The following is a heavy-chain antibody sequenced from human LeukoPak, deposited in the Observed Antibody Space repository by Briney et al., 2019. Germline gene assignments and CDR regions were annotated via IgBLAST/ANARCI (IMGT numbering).Heavy chain of an antibody. CDR1: GGSISSYY. V-gene: IGHV4-59*01. CDR2: IYYSGST. Sequence: PSETLSLTCTVSGGSISSYYCSWIRQPPGKGLEWIGYIYYSGSTNYNPSLKSRVTISVDTSKNQFSLKLSSVTAADTAVYYCARDRCSGGSCWYFDLWGRGTLVTVSS. CDR3: ARDRCSGGSCWYFDL. J-gene: IGHJ2*01. D-gene: IGHD2-15*01.